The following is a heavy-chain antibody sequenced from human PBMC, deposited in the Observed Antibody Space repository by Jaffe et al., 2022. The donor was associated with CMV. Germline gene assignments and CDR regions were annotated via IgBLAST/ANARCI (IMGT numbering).Heavy chain of an antibody. CDR3: VNSVVGTTSIPRPFDH. D-gene: IGHD1-26*01. J-gene: IGHJ4*02. CDR2: ITGPAHRT. Sequence: EVQLLESGGDLVQPGGSLRLSCAASGFTFSSYAMSWVRQAPGKGLEWLSAITGPAHRTFYADSVKGRFTVARDNSRKMLYLQMARLRVEDTAIYYCVNSVVGTTSIPRPFDHWGQGTLVTVSS. V-gene: IGHV3-23*01. CDR1: GFTFSSYA.